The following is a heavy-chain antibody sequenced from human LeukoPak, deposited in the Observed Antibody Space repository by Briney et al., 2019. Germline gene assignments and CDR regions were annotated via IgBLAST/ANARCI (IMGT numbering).Heavy chain of an antibody. Sequence: GGSLRLSCAASGFTFSRYEMNWVRQAPGKGLEWVSYISSSGSTIYYADSVKGRFTISRDNAKNSLYLQMNSLRAEDTAVYYCAREISTSSSWYGDDAFDIWGQGTMDTVSS. J-gene: IGHJ3*02. CDR3: AREISTSSSWYGDDAFDI. V-gene: IGHV3-48*03. D-gene: IGHD6-13*01. CDR2: ISSSGSTI. CDR1: GFTFSRYE.